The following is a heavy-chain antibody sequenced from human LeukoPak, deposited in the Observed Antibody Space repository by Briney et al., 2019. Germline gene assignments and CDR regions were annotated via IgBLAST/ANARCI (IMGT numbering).Heavy chain of an antibody. CDR3: ARDLGDSSGWYFDY. Sequence: GGSLRLSCAASGFTFSSYSMNWVRQAPGKGLEWVSPISSSSSYIYYADSVKGRFTISRDNAKNSLYLQMNSLRAEDTAVYYCARDLGDSSGWYFDYWGQGTLVTVSS. CDR1: GFTFSSYS. CDR2: ISSSSSYI. D-gene: IGHD6-19*01. J-gene: IGHJ4*02. V-gene: IGHV3-21*01.